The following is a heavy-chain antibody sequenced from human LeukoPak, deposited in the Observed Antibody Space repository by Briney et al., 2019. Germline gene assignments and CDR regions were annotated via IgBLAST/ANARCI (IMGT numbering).Heavy chain of an antibody. D-gene: IGHD4-23*01. V-gene: IGHV3-7*01. CDR3: AREQNYGGALDF. Sequence: GGSLRLSCAASGFTFSNYWMSWVRQGPGKGLEWVANIKQDGSQKYYVGLVKGRFTISRDNAKNSLYLQMNNLRADDTAVYYCAREQNYGGALDFWGQGAPVTVSS. J-gene: IGHJ4*02. CDR2: IKQDGSQK. CDR1: GFTFSNYW.